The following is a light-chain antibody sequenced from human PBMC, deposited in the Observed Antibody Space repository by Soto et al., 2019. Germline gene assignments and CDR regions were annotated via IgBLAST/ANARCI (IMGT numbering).Light chain of an antibody. CDR3: QYFGRR. J-gene: IGKJ1*01. Sequence: EIVLTQSPGTLSLSPGDRATLSCRASQSVGDTYLAWYQQIPGQAPRLLIYGASNRATGIPDRFSGSGSGTDFTLTISRLEPEDFAAYYCQYFGRRFGQGTKVDIK. CDR1: QSVGDTY. V-gene: IGKV3-20*01. CDR2: GAS.